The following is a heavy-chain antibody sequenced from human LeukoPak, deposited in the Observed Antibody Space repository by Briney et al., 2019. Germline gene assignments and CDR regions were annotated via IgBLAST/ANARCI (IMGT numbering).Heavy chain of an antibody. CDR2: IWYDGSNK. CDR3: ARGAVDTDIVVVPAALGLYYHYGMDV. J-gene: IGHJ6*04. D-gene: IGHD2-2*01. CDR1: GFTFSSYG. V-gene: IGHV3-33*01. Sequence: SLPHSCAASGFTFSSYGMHWVRQAPGKGLEWVAVIWYDGSNKYYADSVKGRFTISRDNSKNTLYLQMNSLRAEDTAVYYCARGAVDTDIVVVPAALGLYYHYGMDVRDAGNTGTVSS.